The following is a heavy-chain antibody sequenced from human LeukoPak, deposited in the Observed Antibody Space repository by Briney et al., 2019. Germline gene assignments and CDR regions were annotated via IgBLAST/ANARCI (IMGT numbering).Heavy chain of an antibody. D-gene: IGHD6-19*01. CDR2: IYSGGST. CDR3: ARDGVGTAVAGDLDY. J-gene: IGHJ4*02. CDR1: GFTVSSNY. V-gene: IGHV3-66*01. Sequence: GGSLRLSCAASGFTVSSNYMSWVRQAPGKGLEWVSVIYSGGSTYYADSVKGRFTISRDNAKNSLYLQMNSLRAEDTAVYYCARDGVGTAVAGDLDYWGQGTLVTVSS.